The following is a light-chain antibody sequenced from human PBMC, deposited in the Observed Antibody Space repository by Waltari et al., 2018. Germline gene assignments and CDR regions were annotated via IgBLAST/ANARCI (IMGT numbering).Light chain of an antibody. V-gene: IGKV1-5*01. CDR2: YAS. CDR1: ENIDNV. J-gene: IGKJ4*01. CDR3: QHYSASSFT. Sequence: DIQMTQSPSTLSASVGDRVTITCRVSENIDNVLAWYQQGPGEAPNLLIFYASTLEKGVPSRFSGSGSGTEFTLTISSLQPDDFATYYCQHYSASSFTFGGGTKLEIK.